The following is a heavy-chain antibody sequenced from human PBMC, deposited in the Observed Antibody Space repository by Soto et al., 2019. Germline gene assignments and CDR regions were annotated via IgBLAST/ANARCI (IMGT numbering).Heavy chain of an antibody. J-gene: IGHJ3*02. V-gene: IGHV1-8*01. D-gene: IGHD3-10*01. CDR1: GYTFTSYD. CDR2: MNPNSGNA. CDR3: GKRLYAFAI. Sequence: QVQLVQSGAEVKKPGASVKVSCKASGYTFTSYDINWVRQATGQGLEWMGWMNPNSGNAGYAQTLQGRVTMNRNNAKSTEYMVIISLISEDTAVYYCGKRLYAFAIWGHGTMVTVSS.